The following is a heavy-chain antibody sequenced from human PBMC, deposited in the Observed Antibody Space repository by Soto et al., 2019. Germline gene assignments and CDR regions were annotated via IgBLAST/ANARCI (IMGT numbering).Heavy chain of an antibody. CDR2: VSYIGST. CDR3: ARLGYCSSTSCYVLILDY. J-gene: IGHJ4*02. V-gene: IGHV4-61*01. Sequence: ASETLSLTCTISGVSVSSGSHYWSWIRQPPGKGLEWIGYVSYIGSTNYNPSLKSRVTISVDTSKNQFCLKLSSVTAADTAVYYCARLGYCSSTSCYVLILDYWGQGTLVTVSS. D-gene: IGHD2-2*01. CDR1: GVSVSSGSHY.